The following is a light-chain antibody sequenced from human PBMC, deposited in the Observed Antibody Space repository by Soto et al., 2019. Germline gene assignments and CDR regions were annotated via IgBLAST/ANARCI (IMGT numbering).Light chain of an antibody. CDR3: QQSYSPPPS. Sequence: DIVMTQSPDSLAVSLGERATINCKSSQSVLYSSNNKNYLAWYQQKPGQPPKLLIYWASTRESGVPDRFSGRGSGTDFAPTICSLQAEHVAVYYCQQSYSPPPSFGQGTKLEIK. CDR2: WAS. J-gene: IGKJ2*03. CDR1: QSVLYSSNNKNY. V-gene: IGKV4-1*01.